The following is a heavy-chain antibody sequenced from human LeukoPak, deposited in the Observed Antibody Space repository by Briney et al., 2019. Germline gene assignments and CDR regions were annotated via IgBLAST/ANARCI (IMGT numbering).Heavy chain of an antibody. CDR3: ARISGWFGGSDY. CDR2: IYYSGNT. J-gene: IGHJ4*02. V-gene: IGHV4-34*01. Sequence: SETLSLTCAVYGGSFSGYYWSWIRQPPGKGLEWIGTIYYSGNTYYNPSLKSRVTISVDTSKNQFSLKLSSVTAADTAVYYCARISGWFGGSDYWGQGTLVTVSS. CDR1: GGSFSGYY. D-gene: IGHD3-10*01.